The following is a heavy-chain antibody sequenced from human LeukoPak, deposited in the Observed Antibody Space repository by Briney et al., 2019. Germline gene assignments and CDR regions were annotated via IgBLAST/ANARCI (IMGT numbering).Heavy chain of an antibody. CDR1: GGSFSSGGYY. CDR3: ARKSSGPSIFDY. V-gene: IGHV4-31*03. Sequence: PSQTLSLTCTVSGGSFSSGGYYWSWIGQHPGKGLEWIGYIYYSGSTYYNPSLKSRVTISVDTSKNQFSLKLSSVTAADTAVYYCARKSSGPSIFDYWGQGTLVTVSS. D-gene: IGHD3-22*01. CDR2: IYYSGST. J-gene: IGHJ4*02.